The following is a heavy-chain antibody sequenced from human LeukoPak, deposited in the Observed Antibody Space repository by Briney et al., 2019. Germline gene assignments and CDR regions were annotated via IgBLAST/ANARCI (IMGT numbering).Heavy chain of an antibody. V-gene: IGHV4-61*02. Sequence: SETLSLTCTVSGGSISSGSYYWSWIRQPAGKGLEWIGRIYTSGSTNYNPSLKSRVTISVDTSKNQFSLRLTSVTAADTAVYYCARNRVVGAPNFDYWGQGTLVTVFS. J-gene: IGHJ4*02. CDR3: ARNRVVGAPNFDY. D-gene: IGHD1-26*01. CDR2: IYTSGST. CDR1: GGSISSGSYY.